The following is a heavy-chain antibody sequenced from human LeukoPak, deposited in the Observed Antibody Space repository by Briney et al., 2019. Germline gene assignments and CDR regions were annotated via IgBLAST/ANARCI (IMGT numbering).Heavy chain of an antibody. J-gene: IGHJ4*02. V-gene: IGHV3-48*03. CDR2: ISSSGSTI. CDR3: ARDRSLPSLEYLPYFDY. CDR1: GFTFSSYE. Sequence: GGSLRLSCAASGFTFSSYEMNWVRQAPGKGLEWVSYISSSGSTIYYADSVKGRFTISRDNAENSLFLQMNTLRAEDTAVYFCARDRSLPSLEYLPYFDYWGQGTLVTVSS. D-gene: IGHD3-3*01.